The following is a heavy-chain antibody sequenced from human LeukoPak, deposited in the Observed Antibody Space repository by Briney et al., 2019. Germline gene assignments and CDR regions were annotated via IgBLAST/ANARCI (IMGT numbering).Heavy chain of an antibody. CDR3: ARELNYYQYMDV. J-gene: IGHJ6*03. Sequence: PAGSLRLSCAASGITLSSNWKGWVRQAQGKGLEWVANIKEDGIEKYYVGSVKGRFTISRDNAKNSLYLQMNSLRVEDTAVYYCARELNYYQYMDVWGKGTTVTVSS. CDR2: IKEDGIEK. V-gene: IGHV3-7*01. CDR1: GITLSSNW.